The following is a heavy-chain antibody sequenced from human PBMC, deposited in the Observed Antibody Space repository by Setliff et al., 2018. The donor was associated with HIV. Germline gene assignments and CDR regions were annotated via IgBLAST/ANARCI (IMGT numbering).Heavy chain of an antibody. CDR1: GYTFTNYY. CDR2: INPSDGRT. Sequence: ASVKVSCKASGYTFTNYYMHWVRQAPGQGLEWMGMINPSDGRTNYVQNPQGRLAMTRDTSTSTVYMELSSLRSEDTAVYYCARYLAPYYYYGMDVWGQGTTVTVSS. V-gene: IGHV1-46*01. J-gene: IGHJ6*02. CDR3: ARYLAPYYYYGMDV.